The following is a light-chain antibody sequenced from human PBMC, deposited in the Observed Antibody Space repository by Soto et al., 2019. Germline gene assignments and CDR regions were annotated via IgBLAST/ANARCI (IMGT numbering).Light chain of an antibody. CDR2: EVN. V-gene: IGLV2-14*01. CDR3: NSYTSRYTFV. Sequence: QAARTEPASVSGSPGQSITISCTGTSNDVGGYNYVSWYQQHPGKAPKLMIYEVNNRPSEVSNRFSGSKSGNTASLTISGLQPEDEADYYCNSYTSRYTFVLGTGTKVTVL. CDR1: SNDVGGYNY. J-gene: IGLJ1*01.